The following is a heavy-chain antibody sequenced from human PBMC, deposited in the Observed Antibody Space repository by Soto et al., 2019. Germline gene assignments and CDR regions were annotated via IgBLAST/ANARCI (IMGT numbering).Heavy chain of an antibody. V-gene: IGHV4-59*08. CDR2: IYYSGST. Sequence: SETLSLTCTVSGGSISSYYWSWIRQPPGKGLEWIGYIYYSGSTNYNPSLKSRVTISVDTSKNQFSLKLSSVTAADTAVYYCARLGPAAINYYYYGMDVWGQGTTVTVSS. J-gene: IGHJ6*02. CDR1: GGSISSYY. D-gene: IGHD2-2*02. CDR3: ARLGPAAINYYYYGMDV.